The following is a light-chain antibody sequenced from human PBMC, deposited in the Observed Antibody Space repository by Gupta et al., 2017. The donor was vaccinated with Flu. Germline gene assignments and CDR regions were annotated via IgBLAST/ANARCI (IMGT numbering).Light chain of an antibody. CDR3: QQDHSTPRT. CDR1: QSVLYSSNDKNY. Sequence: DIVMTQSHESLAVSLGERATINCKSSQSVLYSSNDKNYLAWYQQKPGQPPKLLIYWASTRVSGVPDPISGSRSATDFTLTISSRQAPDVAVTYCQQDHSTPRTFGQGTKVEIK. CDR2: WAS. V-gene: IGKV4-1*01. J-gene: IGKJ2*01.